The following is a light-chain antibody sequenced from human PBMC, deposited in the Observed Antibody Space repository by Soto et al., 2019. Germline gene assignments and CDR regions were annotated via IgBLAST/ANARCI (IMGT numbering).Light chain of an antibody. V-gene: IGLV1-40*01. CDR3: QSYDSSLSGSV. CDR1: SSNIGAGYD. Sequence: QLVLTQPPSVSGAPGQRVTISCTGSSSNIGAGYDVHWYQQLPGTAPKLLIYGNSNRPSGVPDRFSGSKSGTSASLAITGXXXXXXXXXXCQSYDSSLSGSVFGGGTKLTV. CDR2: GNS. J-gene: IGLJ3*02.